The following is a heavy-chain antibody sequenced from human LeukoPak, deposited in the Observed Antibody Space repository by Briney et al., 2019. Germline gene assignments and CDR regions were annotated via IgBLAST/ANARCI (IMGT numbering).Heavy chain of an antibody. V-gene: IGHV3-48*03. J-gene: IGHJ4*02. CDR3: ARTPINRPGTLDY. Sequence: PGGSLTLSCAASGFTFSSYEMNWVRQAPGKGLEWVSYISSSGSTIYYADSVKGRFTISRDNAKNSLYLQMNSLRAEDTAVYYCARTPINRPGTLDYWGQGTLVTVSS. D-gene: IGHD6-6*01. CDR2: ISSSGSTI. CDR1: GFTFSSYE.